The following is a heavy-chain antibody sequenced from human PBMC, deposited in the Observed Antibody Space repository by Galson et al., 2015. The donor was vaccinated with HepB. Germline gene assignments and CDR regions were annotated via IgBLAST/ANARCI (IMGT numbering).Heavy chain of an antibody. CDR3: ARDPRFNWHDDAFDL. J-gene: IGHJ3*01. D-gene: IGHD1-20*01. CDR1: GFTFSDFH. V-gene: IGHV3-11*01. CDR2: ISTTSITI. Sequence: SLRLSCAASGFTFSDFHISWIRQAPGKGLEWISYISTTSITIYYADSVKGRFTISRDNAKNSLYLQMNSLRAEDTAVYYCARDPRFNWHDDAFDLWGQGTMVTVSS.